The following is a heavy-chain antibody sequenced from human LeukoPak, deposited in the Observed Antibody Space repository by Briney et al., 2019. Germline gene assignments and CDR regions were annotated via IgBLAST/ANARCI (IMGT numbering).Heavy chain of an antibody. V-gene: IGHV4-39*01. CDR1: GGSISSSSSY. CDR2: IYYSGSS. D-gene: IGHD5-24*01. J-gene: IGHJ4*02. CDR3: ARHRSGWLQSSFDY. Sequence: SETLSLTCSVSGGSISSSSSYWGWIRQPPGEGLEWIGSIYYSGSSFDNPALKSRVTISVDTSKNQFSLKLSSVTAADTAVYYCARHRSGWLQSSFDYWGQGTLVTVSS.